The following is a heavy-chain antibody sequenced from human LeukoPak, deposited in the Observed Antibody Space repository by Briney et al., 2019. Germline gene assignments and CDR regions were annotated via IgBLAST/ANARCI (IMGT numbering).Heavy chain of an antibody. V-gene: IGHV3-53*01. CDR2: IYSGGST. D-gene: IGHD5-12*01. J-gene: IGHJ4*02. Sequence: PGGSLRLSCAASGFTVSSNYMSWVRQAPGKGLEWVSVIYSGGSTYYADSVKGRFTISRDNSKNTLYLQMNSLRAEDTAVYYCARGSGLRRGYFDYWGQGTLVTVSS. CDR3: ARGSGLRRGYFDY. CDR1: GFTVSSNY.